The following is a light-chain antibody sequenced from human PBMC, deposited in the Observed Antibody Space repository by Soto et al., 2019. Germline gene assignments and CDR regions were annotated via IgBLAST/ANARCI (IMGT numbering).Light chain of an antibody. V-gene: IGKV1-5*01. CDR1: QIVSNV. CDR2: DVS. J-gene: IGKJ1*01. CDR3: QQYYRYPWT. Sequence: DIQMTQSPTTLSASLLDRVTITFRASQIVSNVLAWFQQKPGKGPELLIYDVSNLQSGVPSRFSGSGSGTEFTLTISSLQPDDFAVYYCQQYYRYPWTFGQGTKVDIK.